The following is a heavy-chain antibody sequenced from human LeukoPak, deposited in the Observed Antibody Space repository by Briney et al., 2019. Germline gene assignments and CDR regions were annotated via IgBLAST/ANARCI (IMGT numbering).Heavy chain of an antibody. J-gene: IGHJ2*01. CDR2: IYYSGST. V-gene: IGHV4-59*01. CDR3: ARDLDFWSGYWGYFDL. Sequence: PSETLSLTCTVSGGSISSYYWSWIRQPPGKGLEWIGYIYYSGSTNYNPSLKSRVTISVATSKNQFSLKLSSVTAADTAVYYCARDLDFWSGYWGYFDLWGRGTLVTVSS. D-gene: IGHD3-3*01. CDR1: GGSISSYY.